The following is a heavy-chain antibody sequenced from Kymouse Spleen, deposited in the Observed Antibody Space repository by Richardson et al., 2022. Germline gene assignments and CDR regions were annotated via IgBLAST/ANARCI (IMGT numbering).Heavy chain of an antibody. J-gene: IGHJ6*02. V-gene: IGHV3-33*01. D-gene: IGHD3-10*01. Sequence: QVQLVESGGGVVQPGRSLRLSCAASGFTFSSYGMHWVRQAPGKGLEWVAVIWYDGSNKYYADSVKGRFTISRDNSKNTLYLQMNSLRAEDTAVYYCAREAMVRGVYYYYYGMDVWGQGTTVTVSS. CDR3: AREAMVRGVYYYYYGMDV. CDR1: GFTFSSYG. CDR2: IWYDGSNK.